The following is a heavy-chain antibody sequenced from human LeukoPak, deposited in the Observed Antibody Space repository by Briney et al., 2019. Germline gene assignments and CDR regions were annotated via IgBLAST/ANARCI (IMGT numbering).Heavy chain of an antibody. CDR1: GFIFSNYA. Sequence: GGSLRLSCAGSGFIFSNYAMHWVRQAPGKGLEWVAILSYDGTSGYYADSVRGRFTISRDNSKNTLYLQMNSLRDEDTSLYYCARDRRDGNNLAYHFDYWGQGTLVTVSS. CDR3: ARDRRDGNNLAYHFDY. CDR2: LSYDGTSG. D-gene: IGHD5-24*01. J-gene: IGHJ4*02. V-gene: IGHV3-30*04.